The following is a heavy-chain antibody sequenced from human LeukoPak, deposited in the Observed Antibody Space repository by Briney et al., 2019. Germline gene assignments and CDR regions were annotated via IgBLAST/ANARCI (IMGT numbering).Heavy chain of an antibody. CDR3: AKGVDDILLWFGELLSCAFDI. V-gene: IGHV3-23*01. CDR1: GFTFSSYW. CDR2: ISSSGDST. Sequence: GGSLRLSCAASGFTFSSYWMHRVRQAPGKGLEWVSAISSSGDSTYYADSVKGRFTISRDNSKKMLYLQMNSPRAEDTARYYCAKGVDDILLWFGELLSCAFDIWGQGTMVTVSS. D-gene: IGHD3-10*01. J-gene: IGHJ3*02.